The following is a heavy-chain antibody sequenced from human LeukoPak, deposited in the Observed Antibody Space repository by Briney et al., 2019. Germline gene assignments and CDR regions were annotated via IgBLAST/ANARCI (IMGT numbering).Heavy chain of an antibody. Sequence: GGSLRLSCAASGFTFSSYAMSWVRQAPGKGLEWVSAISGSGGSTYYADSVKGRFTISRDNSKNTLYLQMNSLRAEDTAVYYCAKGPVYMVRGVTHFDYWGQGTLVTVSS. CDR3: AKGPVYMVRGVTHFDY. V-gene: IGHV3-23*01. CDR1: GFTFSSYA. J-gene: IGHJ4*02. D-gene: IGHD3-10*01. CDR2: ISGSGGST.